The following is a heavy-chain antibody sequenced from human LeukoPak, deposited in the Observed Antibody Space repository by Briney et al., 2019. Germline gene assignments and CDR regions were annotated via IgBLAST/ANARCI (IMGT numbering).Heavy chain of an antibody. V-gene: IGHV4-30-4*08. J-gene: IGHJ3*02. CDR3: AAYCTNGVCHGGAFDI. Sequence: SETLSLTCTVSGGSISSGDYYWSWIRQPPGKGLEWIGYIYYSGSTYYNPSLKSRDTISVDTSKNQFSLKLSSVTAADTAVYYCAAYCTNGVCHGGAFDIWGQGTMVTVSS. D-gene: IGHD2-8*01. CDR1: GGSISSGDYY. CDR2: IYYSGST.